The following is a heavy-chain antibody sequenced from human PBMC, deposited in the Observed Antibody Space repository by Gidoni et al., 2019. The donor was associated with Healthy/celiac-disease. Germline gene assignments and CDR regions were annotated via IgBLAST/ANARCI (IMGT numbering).Heavy chain of an antibody. Sequence: QVQPVEAGRGVVPPGRSLRLSCAASGFTFSSYAMHWVRQAPGKGLEWVAVISYDGSNKYYADSVKGRFTISRDNSKNTLYLQMNSLRAEDTAVYYCASSTIFGVVVGFDIWGQGTMVTVSS. CDR3: ASSTIFGVVVGFDI. CDR2: ISYDGSNK. D-gene: IGHD3-3*01. J-gene: IGHJ3*02. CDR1: GFTFSSYA. V-gene: IGHV3-30*04.